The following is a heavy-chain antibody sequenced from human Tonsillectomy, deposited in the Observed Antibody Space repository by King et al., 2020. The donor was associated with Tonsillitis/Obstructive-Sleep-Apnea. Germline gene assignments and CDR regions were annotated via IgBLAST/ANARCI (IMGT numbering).Heavy chain of an antibody. CDR3: ARGPMTTVTTFYYYYYMDV. D-gene: IGHD4-11*01. V-gene: IGHV4-34*01. CDR1: GGSFSGYY. J-gene: IGHJ6*03. CDR2: INHSGST. Sequence: VQLQQWGAGLLKPSETLSLTCAVYGGSFSGYYWSWFRQPPGKGLEWIGEINHSGSTNYNPSLKSRVTISVDTSKNQFSLKLSSVTAADTAVYYCARGPMTTVTTFYYYYYMDVWGKGTTVTVSS.